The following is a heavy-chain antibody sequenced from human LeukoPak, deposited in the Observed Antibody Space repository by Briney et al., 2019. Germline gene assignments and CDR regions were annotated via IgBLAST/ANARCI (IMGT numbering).Heavy chain of an antibody. V-gene: IGHV3-23*01. J-gene: IGHJ3*02. Sequence: GGSLRLSCAASGFTFSSYGMHWVRQAPGKGLEWVSAISGSGGSTYYADSVKGRFTIPRDNSKNTLYLQMNSLRAEDTAVYYCAKGEQWLVLSAFDIWGQGTMVTVSS. CDR2: ISGSGGST. CDR1: GFTFSSYG. CDR3: AKGEQWLVLSAFDI. D-gene: IGHD6-19*01.